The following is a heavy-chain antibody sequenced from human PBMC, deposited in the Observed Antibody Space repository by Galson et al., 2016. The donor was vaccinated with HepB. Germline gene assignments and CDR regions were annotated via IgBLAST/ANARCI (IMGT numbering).Heavy chain of an antibody. CDR3: AKVVIRALRFTFDI. D-gene: IGHD2-21*02. J-gene: IGHJ3*02. CDR1: GFTFSNHA. Sequence: SLRLSCAASGFTFSNHAMTWVRQAPGKGLEWVSLINDSGGSTYYADSVKGRFTISRDNSKNTLYLQTNSLRAEDTAVYYCAKVVIRALRFTFDIWGQGTMVTVSS. CDR2: INDSGGST. V-gene: IGHV3-23*01.